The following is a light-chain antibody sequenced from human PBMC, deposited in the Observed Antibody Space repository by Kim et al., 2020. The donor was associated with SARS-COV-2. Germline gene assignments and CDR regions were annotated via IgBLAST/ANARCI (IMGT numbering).Light chain of an antibody. V-gene: IGLV3-1*01. J-gene: IGLJ2*01. CDR2: QDS. CDR3: QAWDSSNVV. Sequence: ELTQPPSVSVSPGQTASITCSGDKLGDKYACWYQQKPGQSPVLVIYQDSKRPSGIPERFSGSNSGNTATLTISGTQAMDEADYYCQAWDSSNVVFGGG. CDR1: KLGDKY.